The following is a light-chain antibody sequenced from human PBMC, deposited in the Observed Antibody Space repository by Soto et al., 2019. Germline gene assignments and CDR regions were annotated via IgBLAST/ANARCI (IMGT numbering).Light chain of an antibody. J-gene: IGKJ5*01. CDR2: AAS. CDR1: ESISRH. Sequence: DIQMSQSPSSLSAAVVDIVTITCRAAESISRHLNWYQQKPGRAPDLLIYAASTLQNGVPSRFTGSGSGTEFTLTITGLQLEDFATYYCQQDYSILATFGQGTRLEIK. V-gene: IGKV1-39*01. CDR3: QQDYSILAT.